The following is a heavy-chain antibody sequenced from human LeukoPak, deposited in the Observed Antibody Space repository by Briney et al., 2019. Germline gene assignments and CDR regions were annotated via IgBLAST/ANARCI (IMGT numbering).Heavy chain of an antibody. CDR2: ISGSGGST. CDR3: ASSSRSSKRAFDI. CDR1: GFTFSSYA. Sequence: GGSLRLYCAASGFTFSSYAMSWVRQAPGKGLEWVSAISGSGGSTYYADSVKGRFTISRDNSKNTLYLQMNSLRAEDTAVYYCASSSRSSKRAFDIWGQGTMVTVSS. V-gene: IGHV3-23*01. J-gene: IGHJ3*02. D-gene: IGHD2-15*01.